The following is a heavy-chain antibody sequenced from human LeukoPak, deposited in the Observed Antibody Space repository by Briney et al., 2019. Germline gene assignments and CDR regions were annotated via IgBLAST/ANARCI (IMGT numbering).Heavy chain of an antibody. Sequence: GGSLRLSWAASGFTVSDNYMSWVRQAPGKGLELVSVVYSGDNTYYADTVKGRFTIPRDKSKNTLYLQMNSLRAEDTAVYYCARDREPGTSASRFDYWGQGTLVTVSS. V-gene: IGHV3-53*01. D-gene: IGHD2-8*02. J-gene: IGHJ4*02. CDR2: VYSGDNT. CDR1: GFTVSDNY. CDR3: ARDREPGTSASRFDY.